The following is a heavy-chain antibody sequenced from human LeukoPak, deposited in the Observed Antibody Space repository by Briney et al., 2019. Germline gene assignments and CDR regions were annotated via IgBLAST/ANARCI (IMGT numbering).Heavy chain of an antibody. CDR3: ARESGSVTSEVDFDY. CDR1: GFTFSNYW. Sequence: PGGSLRLSCAASGFTFSNYWMTWVRQAPGKGLEWVASIKEDGSEKYYADSVKGRFTISRDNAKNSLYLQMNSLRAEDTAVYYCARESGSVTSEVDFDYWGQGTLVTVSS. CDR2: IKEDGSEK. V-gene: IGHV3-7*01. D-gene: IGHD4-17*01. J-gene: IGHJ4*02.